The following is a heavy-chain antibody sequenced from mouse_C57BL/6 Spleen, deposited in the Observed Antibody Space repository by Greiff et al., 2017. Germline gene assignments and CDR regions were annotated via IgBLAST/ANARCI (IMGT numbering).Heavy chain of an antibody. CDR1: GYTFTDYN. CDR2: INPNNGGT. Sequence: VQLKQSGPELVKPGASVKIPCKASGYTFTDYNMDWVKQSHGKSLEWIGDINPNNGGTIYNQKFKGKATLTVDKSSSTAYMELRSLTSEDTAVYYRARGGESYFDYWGQGTTLTVSS. J-gene: IGHJ2*01. D-gene: IGHD6-2*01. CDR3: ARGGESYFDY. V-gene: IGHV1-18*01.